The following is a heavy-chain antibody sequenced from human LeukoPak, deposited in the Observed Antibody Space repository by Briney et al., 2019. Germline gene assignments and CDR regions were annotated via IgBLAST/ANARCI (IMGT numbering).Heavy chain of an antibody. Sequence: GGSLRLSRAASGFTFSSYWMHWVRQAPGKGLVWVSRINSDGSSTSYADSVKGRFTISRDNAKNTLYLQMNSLRAEDTAVYYCARQTKAGYNWFDPWGQGTLVTVSS. CDR2: INSDGSST. V-gene: IGHV3-74*01. CDR3: ARQTKAGYNWFDP. CDR1: GFTFSSYW. J-gene: IGHJ5*02. D-gene: IGHD6-13*01.